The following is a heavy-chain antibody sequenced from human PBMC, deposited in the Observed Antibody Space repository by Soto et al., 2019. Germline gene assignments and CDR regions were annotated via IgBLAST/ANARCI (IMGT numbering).Heavy chain of an antibody. J-gene: IGHJ4*02. CDR3: ARIRRDYYDSSGYSPFFDY. CDR2: IFSNDEK. V-gene: IGHV2-26*01. CDR1: GFSLSNARMG. D-gene: IGHD3-22*01. Sequence: ESGPTLVNPTGTLTLTCTVSGFSLSNARMGVSWIRQPPGKALEWLAHIFSNDEKSYSTSLKSRLTISKDTSKSQVVLTMTNMDPVDTATYYCARIRRDYYDSSGYSPFFDYWGQGTLVTVSS.